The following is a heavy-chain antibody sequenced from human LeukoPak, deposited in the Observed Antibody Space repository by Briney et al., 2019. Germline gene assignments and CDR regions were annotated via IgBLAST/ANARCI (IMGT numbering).Heavy chain of an antibody. CDR3: VRSGYDYDWFDP. J-gene: IGHJ5*02. Sequence: SVKVSCKASGGSFSDYSISWVRQAPGQGLEWMGRIIAILDTAHYAQKFQGRFAITADKSTTTVYMELSSLRSDDTAVYYCVRSGYDYDWFDPWGQGTLVTVSS. CDR2: IIAILDTA. D-gene: IGHD5-12*01. CDR1: GGSFSDYS. V-gene: IGHV1-69*08.